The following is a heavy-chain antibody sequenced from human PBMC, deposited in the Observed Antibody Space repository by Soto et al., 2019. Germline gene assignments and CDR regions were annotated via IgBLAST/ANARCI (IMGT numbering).Heavy chain of an antibody. Sequence: EVQLLESGGGLVQPGGSVRLSCAASGFTFRNYAMTWVRQAPGKGLEWVSCIHGEGAGTYYADSVKGRFTVSRDDSKETLYLQRSSLRVDDTAVYYCAKDGVARNGDWDWFDPWGQGTLVTVAS. J-gene: IGHJ5*02. V-gene: IGHV3-23*01. CDR3: AKDGVARNGDWDWFDP. CDR2: IHGEGAGT. CDR1: GFTFRNYA. D-gene: IGHD6-19*01.